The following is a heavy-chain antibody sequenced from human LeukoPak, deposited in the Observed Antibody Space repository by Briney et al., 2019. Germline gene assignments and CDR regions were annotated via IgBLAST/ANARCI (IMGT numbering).Heavy chain of an antibody. CDR2: IYYSGST. V-gene: IGHV4-30-4*01. J-gene: IGHJ3*02. CDR3: ARATYSSSADAFDI. D-gene: IGHD6-13*01. Sequence: SETLSLTCTVSGGSISSGDYYWSWLRQPPGKGLEWIGYIYYSGSTYYNPSLKSRVTISVDTSKNQFSLKLSSVTAADTAVYYCARATYSSSADAFDIWGQGTMVTVSS. CDR1: GGSISSGDYY.